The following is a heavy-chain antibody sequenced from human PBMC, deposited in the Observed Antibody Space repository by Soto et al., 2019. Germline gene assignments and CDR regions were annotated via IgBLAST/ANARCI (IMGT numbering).Heavy chain of an antibody. D-gene: IGHD4-17*01. CDR1: SGSISSSNW. Sequence: QVQLQESGPGLVKPSGTLSLTCAVSSGSISSSNWWSWVRQPPGKGLEWIGEIYHSGSTNYNPSLKRPFTISVAKSKNKFSLKLSSVTAADTAVYYCASRYYGDYVFSYWGQGTLVTVSS. J-gene: IGHJ4*02. CDR2: IYHSGST. V-gene: IGHV4-4*02. CDR3: ASRYYGDYVFSY.